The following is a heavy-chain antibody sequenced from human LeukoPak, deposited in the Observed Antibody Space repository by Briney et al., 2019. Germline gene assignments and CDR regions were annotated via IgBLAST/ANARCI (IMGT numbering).Heavy chain of an antibody. CDR3: ARVEGRDYYGSMDV. V-gene: IGHV1-69*04. D-gene: IGHD3-10*01. Sequence: SVRVSCKASGGTFSSYAISWVRQAPGQGLEWMGRIIPILGIANYAQKFQGRVTITADKSTSTAYMELSSLRSEDTAVYYCARVEGRDYYGSMDVWGQGTTVTVSS. J-gene: IGHJ6*02. CDR1: GGTFSSYA. CDR2: IIPILGIA.